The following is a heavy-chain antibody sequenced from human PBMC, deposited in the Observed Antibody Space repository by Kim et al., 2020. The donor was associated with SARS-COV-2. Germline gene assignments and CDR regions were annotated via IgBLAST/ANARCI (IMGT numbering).Heavy chain of an antibody. CDR1: GFTFSSYA. D-gene: IGHD3-10*01. CDR2: ISGSGGST. CDR3: AKDSHGSGSSGYYGMDV. Sequence: GGSLRLSCAASGFTFSSYAMSWVRQAPGKGLEWVSAISGSGGSTYYADSVKGRFTISRDNSKNTLYLQMNSLRAEDTAVYYCAKDSHGSGSSGYYGMDVWGQGTTVTVSS. V-gene: IGHV3-23*01. J-gene: IGHJ6*02.